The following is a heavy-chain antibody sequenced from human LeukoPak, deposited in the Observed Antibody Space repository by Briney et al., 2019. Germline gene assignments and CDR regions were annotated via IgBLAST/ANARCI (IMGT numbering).Heavy chain of an antibody. Sequence: SETLSLTCAVSGGSISSGDSYWTWIRQPPGKGLEWIGYIYYSGSTYYNPSLKSRVTISVDTSKNQFSLKLSSVSAADTAVYYCAEVSFKGNFYYMDVWGKGTTVTVSS. D-gene: IGHD3-10*01. CDR1: GGSISSGDSY. V-gene: IGHV4-30-4*08. J-gene: IGHJ6*03. CDR2: IYYSGST. CDR3: AEVSFKGNFYYMDV.